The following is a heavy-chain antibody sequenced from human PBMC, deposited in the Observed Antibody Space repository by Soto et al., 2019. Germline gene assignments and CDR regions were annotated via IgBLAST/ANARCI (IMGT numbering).Heavy chain of an antibody. D-gene: IGHD1-7*01. CDR1: GASFTSNDW. CDR3: ASRDPGTSVDY. CDR2: IYRAGST. Sequence: QVQLQESGPGLVKPSGTLSLTCAVSGASFTSNDWWTWVRQPPGRGLEWIGEIYRAGSTNYNPSLKSRVTISLDKSENQFSLKVTSLTAADTAVYYCASRDPGTSVDYWGAGTLVTVSS. V-gene: IGHV4-4*02. J-gene: IGHJ4*02.